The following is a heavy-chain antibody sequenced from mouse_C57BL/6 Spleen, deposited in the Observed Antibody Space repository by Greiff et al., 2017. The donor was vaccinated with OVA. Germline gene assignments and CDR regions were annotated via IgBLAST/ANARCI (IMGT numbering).Heavy chain of an antibody. CDR2: ISYDGSN. V-gene: IGHV3-6*01. CDR3: ARGGPYGSPNWYFDV. Sequence: VQLKESGPGLVKPSQSLSLTCSVTGYSITSGYYWNWIRQFPGNKLEWMGYISYDGSNNYNPSLKNRISITRDPSKNQFFLKLNSVTTEDTATYYCARGGPYGSPNWYFDVWGTGTTVTVSS. D-gene: IGHD1-1*01. CDR1: GYSITSGYY. J-gene: IGHJ1*03.